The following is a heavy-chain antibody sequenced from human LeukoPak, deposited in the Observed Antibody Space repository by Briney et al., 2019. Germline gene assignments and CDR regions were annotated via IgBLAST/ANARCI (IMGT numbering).Heavy chain of an antibody. CDR1: GFTFSSYG. Sequence: GRSLRLSCAASGFTFSSYGMHWVRQAPGKGLEWVAVISYDGSNKYYADSVKGRFTISRDNSKNTLYLQMNSLRAEDTAVYYCAKDSIRGGGYNYAFVYWGQGTLVTVSS. V-gene: IGHV3-30*18. J-gene: IGHJ4*02. CDR2: ISYDGSNK. CDR3: AKDSIRGGGYNYAFVY. D-gene: IGHD5-24*01.